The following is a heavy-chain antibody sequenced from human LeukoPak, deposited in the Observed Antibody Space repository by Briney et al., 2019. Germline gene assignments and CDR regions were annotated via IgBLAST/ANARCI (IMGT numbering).Heavy chain of an antibody. CDR1: GFTFGSYW. V-gene: IGHV3-7*01. CDR3: ARVPRQWLSFYFDY. CDR2: IKQDGSEK. J-gene: IGHJ4*02. Sequence: GGSLRLSCAASGFTFGSYWMSWVRQAPGKGLEWVANIKQDGSEKYYVDSVKGRFTISRDNAKNSLYLQMNSLRAEDTAVYYCARVPRQWLSFYFDYWGQGTLVTVSS. D-gene: IGHD3-22*01.